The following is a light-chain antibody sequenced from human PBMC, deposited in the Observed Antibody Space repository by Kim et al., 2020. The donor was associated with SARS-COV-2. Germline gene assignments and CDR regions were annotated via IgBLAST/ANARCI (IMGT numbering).Light chain of an antibody. CDR2: DAS. CDR3: QQYNSYSRMYT. CDR1: QSISSW. V-gene: IGKV1-5*01. J-gene: IGKJ2*01. Sequence: DIQMTQSPSTLSASVGDRVTITCRASQSISSWLAWYQQKPGKAPKLLIYDASSLESGVPSRFSGSGSGTEFTLTISSLQPDDFATYYCQQYNSYSRMYTFGQGTKLEI.